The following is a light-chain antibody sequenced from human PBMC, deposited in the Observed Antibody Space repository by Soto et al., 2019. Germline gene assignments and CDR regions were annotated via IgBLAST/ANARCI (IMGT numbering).Light chain of an antibody. CDR2: GAS. CDR1: QSLSSY. Sequence: VMTQNTATVSVSPGVSASLSCRSSQSLSSYLAWYQQKPGQAPRLLIYGASSRATGIPDRFSGRGSGTDFTLTISRLEPEDFAVYYCQQYRSSPSFGQGTKV. V-gene: IGKV3-20*01. CDR3: QQYRSSPS. J-gene: IGKJ1*01.